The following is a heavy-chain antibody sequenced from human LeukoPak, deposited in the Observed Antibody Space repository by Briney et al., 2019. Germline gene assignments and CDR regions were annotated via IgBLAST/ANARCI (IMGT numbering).Heavy chain of an antibody. CDR2: IYYSGST. V-gene: IGHV4-59*01. Sequence: PSETLSLTCTVSGGSISSYYWSWIRQPPGKGLEWIGYIYYSGSTNYNPSLKSRVTISVDTSKNQFSLKLSSVTAADTAVYYCARDPLTILGTVWGKGTTVTVSS. CDR3: ARDPLTILGTV. J-gene: IGHJ6*04. D-gene: IGHD3-3*01. CDR1: GGSISSYY.